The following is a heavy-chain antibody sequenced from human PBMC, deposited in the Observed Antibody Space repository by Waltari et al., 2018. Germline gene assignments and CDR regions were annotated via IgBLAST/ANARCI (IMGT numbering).Heavy chain of an antibody. CDR3: ARDGTATGGKEYFQH. Sequence: QVQLVQSGAEVKKPGASVKVSCKASGYTFTGYYMHWVRQAPGQGLEWMGWINPNSGGTNYAQKFQGRVTMTRDTSISTAYMELSRLRSDDTGVYYCARDGTATGGKEYFQHWGQGTLVTVSS. CDR2: INPNSGGT. J-gene: IGHJ1*01. D-gene: IGHD6-13*01. CDR1: GYTFTGYY. V-gene: IGHV1-2*02.